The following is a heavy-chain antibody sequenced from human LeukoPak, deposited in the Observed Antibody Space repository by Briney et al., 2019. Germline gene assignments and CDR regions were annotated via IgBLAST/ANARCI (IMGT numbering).Heavy chain of an antibody. J-gene: IGHJ5*02. Sequence: GGSLRLSCAASGLTFRNYWMSWVRQAPGKGLEWVANIKNDGSEKYYVDSVKGRFTISRDNAKNSLYLQMNSLRAEDTAVYYCARRLGLGFGEYSNNWFDPWGQGTLVTVSS. CDR3: ARRLGLGFGEYSNNWFDP. D-gene: IGHD3-10*01. CDR2: IKNDGSEK. CDR1: GLTFRNYW. V-gene: IGHV3-7*01.